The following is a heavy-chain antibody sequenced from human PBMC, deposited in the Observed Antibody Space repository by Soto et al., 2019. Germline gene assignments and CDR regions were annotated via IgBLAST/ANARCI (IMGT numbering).Heavy chain of an antibody. CDR2: IYFAGST. CDR3: GKVLIGATRHTDFDS. V-gene: IGHV4-39*01. Sequence: SETLSLTCAVSGASITSNFYYWGWIRRPPGKGLEWIGSIYFAGSTYYKSSLKSRVPISLDTSKNQFSLKLTSVTSADTAVYYCGKVLIGATRHTDFDSWGQGTLVTVSS. J-gene: IGHJ4*02. D-gene: IGHD2-21*01. CDR1: GASITSNFYY.